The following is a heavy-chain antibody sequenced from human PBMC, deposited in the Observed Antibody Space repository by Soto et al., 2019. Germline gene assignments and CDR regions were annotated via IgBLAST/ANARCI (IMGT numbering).Heavy chain of an antibody. CDR3: GRDYFGPGPY. V-gene: IGHV3-48*04. J-gene: IGHJ4*01. Sequence: GGSLRLSCAASEFTFSSYSMNWVRQAPGKGLEWVSYITTSSSTIYYADSVKGRFTISRDNAKNSLFLQMNSLRAEDTAVYYCGRDYFGPGPYWGQGTLVTVSS. CDR2: ITTSSSTI. CDR1: EFTFSSYS. D-gene: IGHD3-10*01.